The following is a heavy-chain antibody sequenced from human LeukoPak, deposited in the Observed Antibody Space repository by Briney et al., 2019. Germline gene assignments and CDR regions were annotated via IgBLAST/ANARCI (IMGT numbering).Heavy chain of an antibody. Sequence: GGSLSLSCAAIRGLAMSYVRQAPGKRLEWVPTIHGRRDDTYYPDSVKCRFTSSPENSNNALYLQMQSLRADDTAVYYCAKGHRESSSFFDSWGQGIRVTVSS. CDR1: RGLA. CDR3: AKGHRESSSFFDS. CDR2: IHGRRDDT. V-gene: IGHV3-23*01. J-gene: IGHJ4*02.